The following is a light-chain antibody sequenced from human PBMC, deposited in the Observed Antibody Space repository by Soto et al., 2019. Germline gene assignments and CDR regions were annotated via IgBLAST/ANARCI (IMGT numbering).Light chain of an antibody. V-gene: IGKV1-17*03. CDR2: AVF. Sequence: DIRMTQSPSAMSASVGDRITITCRASQGFSNNLAWFQQKPGKVPKRLIYAVFSLQSGVPSRFSGSGSGTEFTLTITSLQPEDFAIYYCQQYDSYPITFGGGTKVDIK. CDR3: QQYDSYPIT. CDR1: QGFSNN. J-gene: IGKJ4*01.